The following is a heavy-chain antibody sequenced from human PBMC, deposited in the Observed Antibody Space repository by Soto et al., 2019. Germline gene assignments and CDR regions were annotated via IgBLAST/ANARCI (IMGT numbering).Heavy chain of an antibody. Sequence: EVQLVESGGGLVQPGGSLRLSCAASGFTFSSYWMSWVRQAPGKGLEWVANIKQDGSEKYYVDSVKGRFIISRDNAKNSLYLQMNSLRAEDTAVYYCARGGTYWYFDLWGRGTLVTVSS. V-gene: IGHV3-7*01. J-gene: IGHJ2*01. CDR1: GFTFSSYW. CDR3: ARGGTYWYFDL. CDR2: IKQDGSEK. D-gene: IGHD3-16*01.